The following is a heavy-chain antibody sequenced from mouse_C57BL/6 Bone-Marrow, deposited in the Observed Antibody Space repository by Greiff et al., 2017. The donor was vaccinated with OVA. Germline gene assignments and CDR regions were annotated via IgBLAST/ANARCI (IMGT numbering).Heavy chain of an antibody. V-gene: IGHV1-52*01. Sequence: QVQLQQPGAELVRPGSSVKLSCKASGYTFTSYWMHWVKQRPIQGLEWIGKIDPTDSDTNYNQKFKDKATLTVDKSSSTAYMQLSSLTSEDSAVDYYATRGRYYAMDYWGQGTSVTVSA. CDR2: IDPTDSDT. D-gene: IGHD3-3*01. J-gene: IGHJ4*01. CDR3: ATRGRYYAMDY. CDR1: GYTFTSYW.